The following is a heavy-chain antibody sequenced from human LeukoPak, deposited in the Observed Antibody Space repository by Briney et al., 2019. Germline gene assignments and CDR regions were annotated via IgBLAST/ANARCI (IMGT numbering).Heavy chain of an antibody. Sequence: PGGSLRLSCAASGFTFSSFPMSWVRQAPGKGLEWVSGISGSGGSTYYADSVRGRFTISRDNAKNSLYLHMNSLRAEDAAVYYCATSHIDSSGYYYLGAFDIWGQGTMVTVSS. CDR3: ATSHIDSSGYYYLGAFDI. V-gene: IGHV3-23*01. CDR1: GFTFSSFP. J-gene: IGHJ3*02. D-gene: IGHD3-22*01. CDR2: ISGSGGST.